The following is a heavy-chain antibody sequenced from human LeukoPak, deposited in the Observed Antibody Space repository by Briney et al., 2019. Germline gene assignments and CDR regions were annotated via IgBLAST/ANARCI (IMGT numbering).Heavy chain of an antibody. CDR1: GYTFTSYG. D-gene: IGHD1-7*01. V-gene: IGHV1-18*01. J-gene: IGHJ6*02. Sequence: ASVKVSCKASGYTFTSYGISWVRQAPGQGLEWMGCISAYNGNTNYAQKLQGRVTMTTDTSTSTAYMELRSLRSDDKAVYYCSRRGTGTSHYQYGMDVWGQGTTVTVSS. CDR2: ISAYNGNT. CDR3: SRRGTGTSHYQYGMDV.